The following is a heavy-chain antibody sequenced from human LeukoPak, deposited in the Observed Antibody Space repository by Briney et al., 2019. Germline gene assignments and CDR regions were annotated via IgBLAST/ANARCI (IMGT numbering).Heavy chain of an antibody. CDR1: GYTFTSYY. D-gene: IGHD6-13*01. J-gene: IGHJ5*02. CDR2: INPSGGST. V-gene: IGHV1-46*01. Sequence: GASVKVSCKASGYTFTSYYMHWVRQAPGQGLEWMGIINPSGGSTSYAQKFQGRVTMTRDMSTSTVYMELSSLRSEDTAVYYCARVSGSSSWPNWFDPWGQGTLVTVSS. CDR3: ARVSGSSSWPNWFDP.